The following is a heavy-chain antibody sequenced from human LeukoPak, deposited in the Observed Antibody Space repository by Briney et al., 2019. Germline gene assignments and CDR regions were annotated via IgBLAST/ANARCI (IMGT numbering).Heavy chain of an antibody. V-gene: IGHV4-4*07. CDR3: ASSRLRFLEWLTYYFDY. J-gene: IGHJ4*02. CDR1: GGSISSYY. Sequence: PSETLSLTCTVSGGSISSYYWSWIRQPAGKGLEWIGRIYTSGSTNYNPSLKSRVTMSVDTSKNQFSLKLSSVTAADTAVYYCASSRLRFLEWLTYYFDYWGQGTLVTVSS. CDR2: IYTSGST. D-gene: IGHD3-3*01.